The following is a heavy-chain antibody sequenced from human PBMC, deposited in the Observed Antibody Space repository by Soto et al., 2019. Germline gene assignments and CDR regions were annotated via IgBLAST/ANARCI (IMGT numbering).Heavy chain of an antibody. Sequence: GGSLRLSCAASGFTFSSYAMHWVRQAPGKGLEWVAVISYDGSNKYYADSVKGRFTISRDNSKNTLYLQMNSLRAGDTAVYYCARDREGSDLGYCSGGSCSRSHWFDPWGQGT. J-gene: IGHJ5*02. CDR3: ARDREGSDLGYCSGGSCSRSHWFDP. CDR1: GFTFSSYA. CDR2: ISYDGSNK. V-gene: IGHV3-30-3*01. D-gene: IGHD2-15*01.